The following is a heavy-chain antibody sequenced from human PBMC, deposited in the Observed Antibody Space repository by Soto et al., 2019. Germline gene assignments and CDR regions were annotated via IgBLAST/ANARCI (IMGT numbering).Heavy chain of an antibody. CDR2: TYIGGST. J-gene: IGHJ6*02. CDR1: GFSVSDNY. Sequence: EVQLVESGGGLVQPGGSLRLSCAASGFSVSDNYMNWVRQAPGKGLEWVSVTYIGGSTYYADSVKGRFTISRDNSKNTLSLQMNSLRAEDPAVYYCARDRSQAGMDVWGQGTTVTVSS. D-gene: IGHD1-26*01. CDR3: ARDRSQAGMDV. V-gene: IGHV3-66*01.